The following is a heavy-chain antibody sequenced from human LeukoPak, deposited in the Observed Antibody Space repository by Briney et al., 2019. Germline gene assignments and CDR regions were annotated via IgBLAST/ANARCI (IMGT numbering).Heavy chain of an antibody. Sequence: SETLSLTCTVSGGSISSGSYYRSWIRQPAGKGLEWIGRIYTSGSTNYNPSLKSRVTISVDTSKNQFSLKLSSVTAADTAVYYCARAASYYYGSGSYYKDYYYYYMDVWGKGTTVTVSS. V-gene: IGHV4-61*02. CDR2: IYTSGST. CDR3: ARAASYYYGSGSYYKDYYYYYMDV. D-gene: IGHD3-10*01. CDR1: GGSISSGSYY. J-gene: IGHJ6*03.